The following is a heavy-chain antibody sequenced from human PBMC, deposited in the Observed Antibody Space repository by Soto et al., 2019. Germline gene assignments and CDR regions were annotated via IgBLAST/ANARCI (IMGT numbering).Heavy chain of an antibody. CDR2: INWNSGIT. CDR1: GFTFEDHA. CDR3: AKGRGALTVVSNWFDP. Sequence: GGSLRLSCAAIGFTFEDHAMHWIRQVPGKGLEWVAGINWNSGITGYADSVKGRFTISRDNANNSLHLEMNSLKSEDTALYYCAKGRGALTVVSNWFDPWGQGTLVTVSS. J-gene: IGHJ5*02. V-gene: IGHV3-9*01. D-gene: IGHD3-22*01.